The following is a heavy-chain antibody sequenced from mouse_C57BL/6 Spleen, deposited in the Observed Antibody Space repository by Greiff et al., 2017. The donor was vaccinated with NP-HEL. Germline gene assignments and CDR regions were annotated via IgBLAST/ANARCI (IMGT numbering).Heavy chain of an antibody. D-gene: IGHD1-1*01. V-gene: IGHV1-54*01. CDR2: INPGSGGT. J-gene: IGHJ3*01. CDR3: ARSAIFITTVIGAFAY. CDR1: GYAFTNYL. Sequence: QVQLKESGAELVRPGTSVKVSCKASGYAFTNYLIEWVKQRPGQGLEWIGVINPGSGGTNYNEKFKGKATLTADKSSRTAYMQLSSLTSEDSAVYYCARSAIFITTVIGAFAYWGQGTLVTVSA.